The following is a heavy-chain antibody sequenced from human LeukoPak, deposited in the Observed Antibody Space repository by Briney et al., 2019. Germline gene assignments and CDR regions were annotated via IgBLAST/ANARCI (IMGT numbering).Heavy chain of an antibody. V-gene: IGHV1-69*13. CDR1: GGTFSSYA. CDR2: IIPIFGTA. D-gene: IGHD1-26*01. Sequence: ASVKVSCKASGGTFSSYAISWVRQAPGQGLEWMGGIIPIFGTANYAQKSQGRVTITADESTSTAYMELSSLRSEDTAVYYCARVEAGGSYDFDYWGQGTLVTVSS. J-gene: IGHJ4*02. CDR3: ARVEAGGSYDFDY.